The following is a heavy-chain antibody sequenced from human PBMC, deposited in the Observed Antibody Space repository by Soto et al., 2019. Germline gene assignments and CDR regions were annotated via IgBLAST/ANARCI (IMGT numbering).Heavy chain of an antibody. CDR1: GYTLTELS. D-gene: IGHD6-19*01. V-gene: IGHV1-24*01. CDR3: ATIDRMAGALAY. J-gene: IGHJ4*02. CDR2: FDPEDGET. Sequence: ASVKVSCKVSGYTLTELSMHWVRPAPGKGLEWMGGFDPEDGETIYAQKFQGRVTMTENTSTDTAYMELSSLRSEDTAVYYCATIDRMAGALAYWGQGTLVTVSS.